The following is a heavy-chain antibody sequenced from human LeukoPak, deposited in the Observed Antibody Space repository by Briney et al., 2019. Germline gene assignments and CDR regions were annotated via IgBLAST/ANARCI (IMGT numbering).Heavy chain of an antibody. CDR1: GFTLSSYA. CDR2: ISGNAGNT. CDR3: AKDSRSHGFDY. V-gene: IGHV3-23*01. Sequence: GGSLRLSCAASGFTLSSYAMSWVRQAPGKGLEWVSLISGNAGNTYYADSVKGRFTISRDNSKNTLYLQMNSLRAEDTAVYYCAKDSRSHGFDYWGQGTLVTVSS. D-gene: IGHD1-26*01. J-gene: IGHJ4*02.